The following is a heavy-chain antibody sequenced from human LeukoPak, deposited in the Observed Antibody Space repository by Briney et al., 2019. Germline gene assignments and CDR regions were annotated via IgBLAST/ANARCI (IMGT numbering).Heavy chain of an antibody. V-gene: IGHV3-15*01. CDR3: STLLLFGVVTPS. J-gene: IGHJ5*02. D-gene: IGHD3-3*01. CDR1: GFTLNNAW. Sequence: PGGSLRLSCVASGFTLNNAWMSWVRQAPGKGLEWVGRIKTKTDGGTIDYAAPVKGRFTISRDDSRNTLFLQMNSLKSEDTAVYFCSTLLLFGVVTPSWGQGTLVTVSS. CDR2: IKTKTDGGTI.